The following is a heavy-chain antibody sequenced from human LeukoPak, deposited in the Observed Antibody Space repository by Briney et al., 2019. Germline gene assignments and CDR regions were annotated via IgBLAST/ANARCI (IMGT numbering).Heavy chain of an antibody. CDR2: MNPNSGNT. D-gene: IGHD4-11*01. Sequence: ASVKVSCKASGYTFTSYDINWVRQATGQGLEWMGWMNPNSGNTGYAQKFQGRVTMTRNASISTAYMELSSLRSEDTAVYYCARVQTTLTPFYYYYYYMDVWGKGTTVTVSS. CDR1: GYTFTSYD. J-gene: IGHJ6*03. V-gene: IGHV1-8*01. CDR3: ARVQTTLTPFYYYYYYMDV.